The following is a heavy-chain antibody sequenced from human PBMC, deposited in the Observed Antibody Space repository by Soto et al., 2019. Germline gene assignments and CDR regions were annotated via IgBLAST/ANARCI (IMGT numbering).Heavy chain of an antibody. Sequence: EVRLLESGGGLVKPGGSLRLSCATSGLTFSNYAMSWVRQAPGGGLEWVSSMSGSSSTTYYADSVRGRFTISRDRSKNTLYLQMSSLRAEDTALYYCAKNQGRELPRVIDFWGQGTLVTVSS. J-gene: IGHJ4*02. CDR1: GLTFSNYA. D-gene: IGHD1-7*01. CDR3: AKNQGRELPRVIDF. V-gene: IGHV3-23*01. CDR2: MSGSSSTT.